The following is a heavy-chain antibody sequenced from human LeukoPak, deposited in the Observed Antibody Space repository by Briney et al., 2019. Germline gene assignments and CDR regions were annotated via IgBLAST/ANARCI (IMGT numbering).Heavy chain of an antibody. CDR1: GYTFTGYY. CDR3: ARGYYYDSSGPAFDI. D-gene: IGHD3-22*01. J-gene: IGHJ3*02. CDR2: INPNSGGT. Sequence: GASVKVSCKASGYTFTGYYMHWVRQAPGQGLEWMGWINPNSGGTNYAQKFQGRVTMTRDTSISTAYMELSRLRSDDTAVYYCARGYYYDSSGPAFDIWGQGTMVTVSS. V-gene: IGHV1-2*02.